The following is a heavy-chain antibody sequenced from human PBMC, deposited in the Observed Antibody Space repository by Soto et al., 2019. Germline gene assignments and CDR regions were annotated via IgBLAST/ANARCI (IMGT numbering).Heavy chain of an antibody. CDR3: AREPIDYQDVIYYYYYMDV. Sequence: GGSLRLSCAASGFTFSDHYMDWVRQAPGKGLEWVGRTRNKANSYTTEYAASVKGRFTISRDDSKNSLYLQMNSLKTEDTAVYYCAREPIDYQDVIYYYYYMDVWGKGTTVTVSS. V-gene: IGHV3-72*01. J-gene: IGHJ6*03. CDR1: GFTFSDHY. CDR2: TRNKANSYTT. D-gene: IGHD4-17*01.